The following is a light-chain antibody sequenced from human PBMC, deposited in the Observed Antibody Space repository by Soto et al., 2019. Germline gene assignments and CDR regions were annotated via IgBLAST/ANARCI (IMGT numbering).Light chain of an antibody. V-gene: IGKV1-5*01. CDR3: QQDISYPYT. CDR2: DAS. CDR1: QTTNTW. Sequence: DIQMTQFPSTLSASVGDRVTITCRASQTTNTWLSWYQQKPGTAPKLLIYDASSLEGGVTSRFSASGSGTEFTLTIISRQPEDLATYYCQQDISYPYTFGQGTKVEIK. J-gene: IGKJ2*01.